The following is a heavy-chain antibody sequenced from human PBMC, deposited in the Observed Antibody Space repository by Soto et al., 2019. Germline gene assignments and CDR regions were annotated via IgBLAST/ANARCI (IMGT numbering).Heavy chain of an antibody. Sequence: GASVKVSCXASVYTFTSYYMHWVRQAPGQGLEWMGIINPSGGSTSYEQMFQGRVTMTRDTSTSTVYMELSSLRSEDTAVYYCARDNFEGGSGSPYFYYYGMDVWGQGTTVTVSS. D-gene: IGHD3-10*01. CDR2: INPSGGST. J-gene: IGHJ6*02. CDR1: VYTFTSYY. CDR3: ARDNFEGGSGSPYFYYYGMDV. V-gene: IGHV1-46*01.